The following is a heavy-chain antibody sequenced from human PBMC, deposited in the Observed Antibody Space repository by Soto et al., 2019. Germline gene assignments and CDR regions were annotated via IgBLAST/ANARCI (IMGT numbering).Heavy chain of an antibody. J-gene: IGHJ4*02. Sequence: PSETLSLTCAVSGDSISSMNWWSWVRQPPGKGLEWIGEIHHSGSTNYNPSLKSRVTMSVETSKNQFSLKLSSVTAADTAVYYCARGNRIVGATGASAFDYWGQGTLVTVSS. CDR2: IHHSGST. CDR3: ARGNRIVGATGASAFDY. CDR1: GDSISSMNW. V-gene: IGHV4-4*02. D-gene: IGHD1-26*01.